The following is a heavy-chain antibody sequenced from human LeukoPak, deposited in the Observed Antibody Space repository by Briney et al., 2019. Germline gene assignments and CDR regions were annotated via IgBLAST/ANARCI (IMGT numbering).Heavy chain of an antibody. CDR3: ARGVGATTLSWFDP. D-gene: IGHD1-26*01. CDR1: GFTFSSYI. V-gene: IGHV3-21*01. CDR2: ISSSSSYI. Sequence: GGSLRLSCAASGFTFSSYIMNWVRQAPGKGLEWVSSISSSSSYIYYADSVKGRFTISRDNAKNSLYLQMNSLRAEDTAVYYCARGVGATTLSWFDPWGQGTLVTVSS. J-gene: IGHJ5*02.